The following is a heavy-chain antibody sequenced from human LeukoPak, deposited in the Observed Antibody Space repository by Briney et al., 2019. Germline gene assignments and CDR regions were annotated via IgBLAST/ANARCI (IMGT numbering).Heavy chain of an antibody. CDR3: ARDEAGRGWYYY. V-gene: IGHV1-2*02. D-gene: IGHD6-19*01. CDR2: INPNSGGT. Sequence: ASVKVSCKASGYTFTGYYMHWVRQAPGQGLEWMGWINPNSGGTNYAQKFQGRVTMTRDTSISTAYMELSRLRSEDTAVYYCARDEAGRGWYYYWGQGTLVTVSS. CDR1: GYTFTGYY. J-gene: IGHJ4*02.